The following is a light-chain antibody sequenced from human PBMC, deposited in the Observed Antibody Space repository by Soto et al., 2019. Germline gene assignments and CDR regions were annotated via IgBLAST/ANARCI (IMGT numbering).Light chain of an antibody. V-gene: IGLV2-14*01. CDR1: SSDVGGYNY. CDR2: DVT. Sequence: QSALTQPASVSGSPGQSITISCTGTSSDVGGYNYVSWYQQHPGKAPKLMIYDVTNRPSGVSNRFSGSKSGNTASLTISGLQADDEADYYCPSYTSTNTLDLFGTGTKLTVL. CDR3: PSYTSTNTLDL. J-gene: IGLJ1*01.